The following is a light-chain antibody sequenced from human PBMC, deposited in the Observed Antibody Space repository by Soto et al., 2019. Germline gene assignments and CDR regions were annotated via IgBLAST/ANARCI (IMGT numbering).Light chain of an antibody. CDR3: QQYGSSPMYT. CDR1: QSVDSSY. CDR2: AAS. V-gene: IGKV3-20*01. Sequence: EIALTQSPGTLSLSPGERATLSCRASQSVDSSYLAWYQQKPGQAPRLLIYAASSRATGIPDRFSGSGSGTDFTLTITRLEPEDFAVYYCQQYGSSPMYTFGQGTKLEIK. J-gene: IGKJ2*01.